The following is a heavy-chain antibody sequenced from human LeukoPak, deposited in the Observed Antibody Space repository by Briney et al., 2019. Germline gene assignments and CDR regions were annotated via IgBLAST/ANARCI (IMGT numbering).Heavy chain of an antibody. CDR1: GYIFTDYA. D-gene: IGHD2-2*01. CDR2: MNAGNGNT. CDR3: ARGRGTSGTNRDFYYYYYMDV. V-gene: IGHV1-3*01. Sequence: ASVKVSCKASGYIFTDYAIHWLRQAPGQRPEWMGWMNAGNGNTKYSQKFQGRITLIRDTSAATAYMELSSLRHDDLAVYYCARGRGTSGTNRDFYYYYYMDVWGKGTTVTISS. J-gene: IGHJ6*03.